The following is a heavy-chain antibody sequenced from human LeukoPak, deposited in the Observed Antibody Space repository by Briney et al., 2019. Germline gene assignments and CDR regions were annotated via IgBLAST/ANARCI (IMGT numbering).Heavy chain of an antibody. D-gene: IGHD4-17*01. CDR1: GYTFSGYY. V-gene: IGHV1-2*02. J-gene: IGHJ4*02. CDR2: XNPNSGGT. CDR3: ARATLPRSDDYAFDY. Sequence: ASVKVSCKASGYTFSGYYXXXXXQAPGQGLEXXXXXNPNSGGTNYAQKFQGRVTMTRDTSISTAYMELSSLRSDDTAVYYCARATLPRSDDYAFDYWGQGTLVTVSS.